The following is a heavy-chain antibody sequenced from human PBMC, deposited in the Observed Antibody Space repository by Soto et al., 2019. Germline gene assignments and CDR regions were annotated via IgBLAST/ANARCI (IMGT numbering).Heavy chain of an antibody. CDR3: ARMSLWFGNQGWFDP. D-gene: IGHD3-10*01. CDR2: INHSGST. V-gene: IGHV4-34*01. J-gene: IGHJ5*02. CDR1: GGSFSGYY. Sequence: QVQLQQWGAGLLKPSETLSLTCAVYGGSFSGYYWSWIRQPPGKGLEWIGEINHSGSTNYNPSLKGRATISVDTSKNQFSLKLSSVTAADTAVYYCARMSLWFGNQGWFDPWGQGTLVTVSS.